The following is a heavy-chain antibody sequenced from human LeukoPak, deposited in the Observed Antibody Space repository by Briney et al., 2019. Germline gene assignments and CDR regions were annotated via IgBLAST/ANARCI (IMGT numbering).Heavy chain of an antibody. CDR3: ARSQSQSGSYRYYFTY. D-gene: IGHD1-26*01. CDR1: GVSVGSAGYY. Sequence: SETLSLTCSVSGVSVGSAGYYWTWFRQPPGKGLEWIGYMYYSGNSNYNPFLKSRVTMSLDPSKNRFSLKLSSVTAADTAVYYCARSQSQSGSYRYYFTYWGQGTLVTVSS. CDR2: MYYSGNS. V-gene: IGHV4-61*08. J-gene: IGHJ4*02.